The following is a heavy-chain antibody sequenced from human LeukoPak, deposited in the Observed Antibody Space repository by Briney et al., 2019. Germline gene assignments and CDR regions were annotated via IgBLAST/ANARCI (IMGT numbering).Heavy chain of an antibody. J-gene: IGHJ4*02. V-gene: IGHV3-30*18. D-gene: IGHD3-3*01. Sequence: GGSLRLSCPSSGFTFNNYGMHWVRQAAGKGLEWVALISYDGTNIYYADSVKGRFTISRDNSRNTLYLQMNSLRVADTAVYHCAKDRNFWSGPRNYFDSWGQGTLVTVSS. CDR3: AKDRNFWSGPRNYFDS. CDR2: ISYDGTNI. CDR1: GFTFNNYG.